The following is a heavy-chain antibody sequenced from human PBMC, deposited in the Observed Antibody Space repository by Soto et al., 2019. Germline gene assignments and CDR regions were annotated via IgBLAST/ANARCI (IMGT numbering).Heavy chain of an antibody. CDR2: IDQSGGTT. CDR1: GFIFSSYA. CDR3: AHPRGYGVFDAVDI. V-gene: IGHV3-23*01. J-gene: IGHJ3*02. Sequence: EVQLLESGGGLVQPGGSLRLSCAASGFIFSSYAMNWVRQAPGKGLELVAGIDQSGGTTYYAESVRGRVAISRDNSINTLYLQMSSLRAEDTALYYCAHPRGYGVFDAVDIWGQGTMVTVSS. D-gene: IGHD2-8*01.